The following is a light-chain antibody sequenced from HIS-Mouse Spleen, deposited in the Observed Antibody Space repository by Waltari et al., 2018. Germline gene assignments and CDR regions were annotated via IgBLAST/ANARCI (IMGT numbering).Light chain of an antibody. Sequence: SYVLTQPPSVSVAPGKTARITCGGNNIGRKRVHWYQQKPGQAPVLVVYDDSDRPSGIPERFSGSNSGNTATLTISRVEAGDEADYYCQVWGSSSDHYVFGTGTKVTVL. J-gene: IGLJ1*01. CDR2: DDS. CDR1: NIGRKR. V-gene: IGLV3-21*03. CDR3: QVWGSSSDHYV.